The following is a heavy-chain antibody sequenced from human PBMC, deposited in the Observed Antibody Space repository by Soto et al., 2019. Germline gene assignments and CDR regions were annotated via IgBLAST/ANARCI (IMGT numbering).Heavy chain of an antibody. CDR1: GGTFSSYV. CDR3: AGGRAFDI. J-gene: IGHJ3*02. V-gene: IGHV1-69*15. Sequence: QVQLVQSGAEVKKPGSSVKVSCQASGGTFSSYVFSWVRQSPGQRLEWMGKIFPVSGTANYAQKFQGRITITADEVTRTVYMELSILRSEDTAVYYCAGGRAFDIWGQGTMVTVSS. D-gene: IGHD3-16*01. CDR2: IFPVSGTA.